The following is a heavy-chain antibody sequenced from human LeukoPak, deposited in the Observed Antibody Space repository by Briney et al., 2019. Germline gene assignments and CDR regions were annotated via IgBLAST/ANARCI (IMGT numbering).Heavy chain of an antibody. D-gene: IGHD1-1*01. Sequence: PGGSLRLSCAASGFTVSSNYMSWVRQAPGKGLEWVAVISYDGSNKYYADSVKGRFTISRDNSKNTLYLQMNSLRAEDTAVYYCARHERPGEGYYYGMDVWGQGTTVTVSS. CDR2: ISYDGSNK. CDR3: ARHERPGEGYYYGMDV. J-gene: IGHJ6*02. V-gene: IGHV3-30-3*01. CDR1: GFTVSSNY.